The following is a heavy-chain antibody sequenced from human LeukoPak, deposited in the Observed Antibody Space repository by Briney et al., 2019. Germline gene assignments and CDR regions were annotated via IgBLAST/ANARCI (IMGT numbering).Heavy chain of an antibody. V-gene: IGHV1-69*05. D-gene: IGHD5-24*01. J-gene: IGHJ6*03. CDR3: ARVPPYNNYYYYYMDV. CDR2: IIPIFGTA. CDR1: GGTFSTYA. Sequence: GASVKVSCKASGGTFSTYAINWVRQAPGQGLEWMGGIIPIFGTANYAQKFQGRVTITTDESTSTAYMELSSLRPEDTAVYYCARVPPYNNYYYYYMDVWGKGATVTVSS.